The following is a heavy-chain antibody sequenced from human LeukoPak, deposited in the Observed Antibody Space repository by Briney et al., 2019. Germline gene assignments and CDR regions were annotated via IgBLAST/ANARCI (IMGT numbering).Heavy chain of an antibody. D-gene: IGHD6-19*01. V-gene: IGHV3-48*03. CDR1: RFTFRNYE. J-gene: IGHJ4*02. Sequence: GGSLRLSCAASRFTFRNYEMNWVRQSPGKGLEWISYINSAGTSTFYADSVRGRFTISRDNGKNSLYLQMNSLRAEDTAVYYCARTSYSGGWYFFDYWGLGTLVTVSS. CDR2: INSAGTST. CDR3: ARTSYSGGWYFFDY.